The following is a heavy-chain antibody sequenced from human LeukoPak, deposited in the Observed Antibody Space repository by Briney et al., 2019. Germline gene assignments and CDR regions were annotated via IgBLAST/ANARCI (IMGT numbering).Heavy chain of an antibody. J-gene: IGHJ5*02. CDR1: GYTFASYD. D-gene: IGHD2-15*01. CDR2: MNPNSGNT. V-gene: IGHV1-8*01. CDR3: ARGKYCSGGSCYSRGNWFDP. Sequence: ASVKVSCKASGYTFASYDINWVRQATGQGLEWMGWMNPNSGNTGYTQKFQGRVTMTRNTSINTAYMELSSLRSEDTAVYYCARGKYCSGGSCYSRGNWFDPWGQGTLVTVSS.